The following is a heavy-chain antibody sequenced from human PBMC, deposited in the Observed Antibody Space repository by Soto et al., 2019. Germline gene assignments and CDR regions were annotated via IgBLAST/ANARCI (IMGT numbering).Heavy chain of an antibody. D-gene: IGHD2-2*01. CDR2: INPDNGNT. J-gene: IGHJ5*02. CDR3: ARGIATGQLCP. CDR1: GYTFTRYT. Sequence: ASVKVFCNASGYTFTRYTMNWVRQAPGQRLEWMGCINPDNGNTKSSQNFQDRVIITRDTSASTAYMDLSRLRSEDTAVYYCARGIATGQLCPLGQRTLVTRFL. V-gene: IGHV1-3*01.